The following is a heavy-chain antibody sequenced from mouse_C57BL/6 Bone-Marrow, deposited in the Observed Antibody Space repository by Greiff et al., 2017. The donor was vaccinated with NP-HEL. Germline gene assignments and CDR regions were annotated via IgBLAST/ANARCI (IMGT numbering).Heavy chain of an antibody. J-gene: IGHJ4*01. V-gene: IGHV1-76*01. CDR3: ALYDYDYAMDY. D-gene: IGHD2-4*01. CDR1: GYTFTDYY. Sequence: QVQLKESGAELVRPGASVKLSCKASGYTFTDYYINWVKQRPGQGLEWIARIYPGSGNTYYNEKFKGKATLTAEKSSSTAYMQLSSLTSEDSAVYFCALYDYDYAMDYWGQGTSVTVSS. CDR2: IYPGSGNT.